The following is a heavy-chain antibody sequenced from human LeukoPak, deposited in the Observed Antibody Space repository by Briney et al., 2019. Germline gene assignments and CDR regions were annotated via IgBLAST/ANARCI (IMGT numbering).Heavy chain of an antibody. CDR3: ARQPGAGWFDP. J-gene: IGHJ5*02. Sequence: GESLKISCKGSGYSFPNYWIGWVRQMPGKGLEWMAIINPGDSDTRYSPSFQGQVTISADKSISTVYLQWGSLKASDTAMYYCARQPGAGWFDPWGQGTLVTVSS. CDR1: GYSFPNYW. V-gene: IGHV5-51*01. CDR2: INPGDSDT. D-gene: IGHD3-10*01.